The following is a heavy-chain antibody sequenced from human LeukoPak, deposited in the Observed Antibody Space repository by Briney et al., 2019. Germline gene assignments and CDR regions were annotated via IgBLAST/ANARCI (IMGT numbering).Heavy chain of an antibody. CDR2: INSDGSST. CDR3: ARGLGTQGAFDI. J-gene: IGHJ3*02. D-gene: IGHD7-27*01. Sequence: GGSLRLSCAASGFTFSSYWMHWVRQAPGKGLVWVSRINSDGSSTSYADSVKGRFTLSRDNAKNTLYLQMNSLRAEDRAVYYCARGLGTQGAFDIWGQGTMVTVSS. CDR1: GFTFSSYW. V-gene: IGHV3-74*01.